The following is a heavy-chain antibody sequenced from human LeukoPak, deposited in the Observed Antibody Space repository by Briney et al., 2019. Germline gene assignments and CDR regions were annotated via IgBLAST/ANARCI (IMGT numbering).Heavy chain of an antibody. Sequence: GGPLRLSCAASGFTFSDYYMSWIRQAPGKGPEWVSYISSSGSTIYYADSVKGRFTISRDNAKNSLYLQMNSLRAEDTAVYYCARSLYSSSWFDYWGQGTLVTVSS. V-gene: IGHV3-11*04. CDR1: GFTFSDYY. CDR3: ARSLYSSSWFDY. CDR2: ISSSGSTI. D-gene: IGHD6-13*01. J-gene: IGHJ4*02.